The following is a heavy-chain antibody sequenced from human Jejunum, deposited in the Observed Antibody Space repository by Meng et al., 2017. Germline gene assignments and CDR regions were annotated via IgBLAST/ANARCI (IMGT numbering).Heavy chain of an antibody. CDR3: ATYSTSSGFDM. V-gene: IGHV3-11*01. J-gene: IGHJ4*02. D-gene: IGHD2/OR15-2a*01. Sequence: GESLKISCAASGFIFSDYYMCWIRQAPGKGLEWLSYISRGGKTIYYAESLRGRFTISRDNAQNPLFLDMNSLRAEDTAVYYCATYSTSSGFDMWGQGTLVTVSS. CDR1: GFIFSDYY. CDR2: ISRGGKTI.